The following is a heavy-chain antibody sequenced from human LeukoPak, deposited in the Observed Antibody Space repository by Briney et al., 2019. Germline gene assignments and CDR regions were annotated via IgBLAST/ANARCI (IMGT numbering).Heavy chain of an antibody. D-gene: IGHD3-22*01. J-gene: IGHJ4*02. V-gene: IGHV3-23*01. CDR1: EFTFSKSP. CDR2: ISASGDVT. CDR3: AAYYYDSSGYPGDY. Sequence: GGSLRLSCAASEFTFSKSPMGWVRQAPGRGLEWVSAISASGDVTFHADSVRGRFTISRDNAKNSLYLQMNSLRAEDTAVYYCAAYYYDSSGYPGDYWGQGTLVTVSS.